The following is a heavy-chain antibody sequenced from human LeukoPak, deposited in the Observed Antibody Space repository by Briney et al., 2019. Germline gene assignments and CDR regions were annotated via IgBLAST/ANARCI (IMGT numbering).Heavy chain of an antibody. V-gene: IGHV3-23*01. D-gene: IGHD4/OR15-4a*01. CDR2: ISGSGGST. CDR3: ARDMELGPYPYYYYMDV. Sequence: PGGSLRLSCAASGFTFSSYAMSWVRQAPGKGLEWVSAISGSGGSTYCADSVKGRFTISRDNSKNTLYLQMNSLRAEDTAVYYCARDMELGPYPYYYYMDVWGKGTTVTVSS. J-gene: IGHJ6*03. CDR1: GFTFSSYA.